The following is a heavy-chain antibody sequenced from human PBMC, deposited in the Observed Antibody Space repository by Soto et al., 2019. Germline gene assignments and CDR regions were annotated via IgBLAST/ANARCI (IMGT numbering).Heavy chain of an antibody. J-gene: IGHJ6*02. V-gene: IGHV4-34*01. CDR3: ARGGYCSGGRCQYYNDMDD. Sequence: SETLSLTCAAYGWSFSGYYWSWIRQPPGKGLEWIGEINHSGGTNYNPSLKRRVTITVDTSKNQFSLKLNSVTAADTAVYYCARGGYCSGGRCQYYNDMDDWGQGTTVTVSS. CDR2: INHSGGT. D-gene: IGHD2-15*01. CDR1: GWSFSGYY.